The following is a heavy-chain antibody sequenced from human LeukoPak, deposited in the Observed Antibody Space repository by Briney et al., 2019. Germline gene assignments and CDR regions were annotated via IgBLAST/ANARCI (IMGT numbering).Heavy chain of an antibody. D-gene: IGHD6-13*01. CDR1: GYTFTAYY. V-gene: IGHV1-2*02. CDR2: INPNNGGT. Sequence: ASVKVSCKASGYTFTAYYVHWVRQAPGQGLEWMGWINPNNGGTNYAQRFQGRVTMTRDTSISTAYMELSRLRSDDTAVYYCARYGIAAAGSPFDHWGQGTLVIVSS. J-gene: IGHJ4*02. CDR3: ARYGIAAAGSPFDH.